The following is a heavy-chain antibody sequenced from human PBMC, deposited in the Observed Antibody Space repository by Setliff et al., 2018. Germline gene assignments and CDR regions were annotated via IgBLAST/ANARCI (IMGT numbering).Heavy chain of an antibody. Sequence: ASVKVSCKASGYTLTNYPIHWLRQAPGQRPEWMRWINVGNGNTKYSQEFQGRVTLTRDTSASTAYVELSSLTSEDMAVYYCARQGGNYYFQYWGQGTLVTVSS. CDR3: ARQGGNYYFQY. J-gene: IGHJ4*02. CDR1: GYTLTNYP. CDR2: INVGNGNT. D-gene: IGHD3-16*01. V-gene: IGHV1-3*03.